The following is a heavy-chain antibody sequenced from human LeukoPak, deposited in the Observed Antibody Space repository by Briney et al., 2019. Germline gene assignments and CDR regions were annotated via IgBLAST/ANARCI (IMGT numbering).Heavy chain of an antibody. CDR1: GGSFSGYY. D-gene: IGHD3-3*01. CDR2: INHSGST. CDR3: ASRSVEWFWSGYYSGEGVSSY. Sequence: PSETLSLTCAVYGGSFSGYYWSWIRQPPGKGLEWIGEINHSGSTNYNPSLKSRVTISVDTSKNQFSLKLSSMTAADTAVYYCASRSVEWFWSGYYSGEGVSSYWGQGTLVTVSS. V-gene: IGHV4-34*01. J-gene: IGHJ4*02.